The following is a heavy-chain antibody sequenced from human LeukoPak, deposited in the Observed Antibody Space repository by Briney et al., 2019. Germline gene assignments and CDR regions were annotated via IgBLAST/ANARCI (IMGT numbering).Heavy chain of an antibody. D-gene: IGHD1-26*01. CDR3: AGETHSGRANYFDY. CDR1: GGSISSYY. CDR2: IYYSGST. J-gene: IGHJ4*02. V-gene: IGHV4-59*01. Sequence: SETLSLTCTVSGGSISSYYWSWIRQPPGKGLEWIGYIYYSGSTNYNPSLKSRVTISVDTSKNQFSLKLSSVTAADTAVYYCAGETHSGRANYFDYWGQGTLVTVSS.